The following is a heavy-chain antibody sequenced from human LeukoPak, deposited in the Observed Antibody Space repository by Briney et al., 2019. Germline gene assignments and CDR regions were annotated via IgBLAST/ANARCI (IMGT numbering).Heavy chain of an antibody. Sequence: ASVKVSCKASGYTFTSYYMHWVRQAPGQGLEWMGIINPSGGSTSYAQKFQGRVTMTRDTSTSTVYMELSSLRSGDTAVYYCGRHVGKWGFDYWGQGTLVTVSS. CDR2: INPSGGST. CDR3: GRHVGKWGFDY. CDR1: GYTFTSYY. V-gene: IGHV1-46*01. D-gene: IGHD7-27*01. J-gene: IGHJ4*02.